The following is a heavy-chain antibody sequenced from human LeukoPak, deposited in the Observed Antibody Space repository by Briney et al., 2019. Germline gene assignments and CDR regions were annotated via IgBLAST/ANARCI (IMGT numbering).Heavy chain of an antibody. Sequence: SETLSLTCTVSGAPINSRNFYWGWIRQPPGKGLESIGSIYYTGSTYSNPSLNSRVTISVDTSKNQFSLKLLSVTAADTAVYYCARQGTMTRGGYWLDPWGRGTLVTVSS. CDR3: ARQGTMTRGGYWLDP. CDR2: IYYTGST. V-gene: IGHV4-39*01. J-gene: IGHJ5*02. D-gene: IGHD3-10*01. CDR1: GAPINSRNFY.